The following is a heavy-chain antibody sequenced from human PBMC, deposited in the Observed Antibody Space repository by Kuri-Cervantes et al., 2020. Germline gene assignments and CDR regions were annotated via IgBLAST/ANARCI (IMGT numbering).Heavy chain of an antibody. J-gene: IGHJ4*02. CDR3: ARVHCSSTSCYEGGHDY. V-gene: IGHV1-69*06. CDR1: GYTFTSYD. D-gene: IGHD2-2*01. Sequence: SVKVSCKASGYTFTSYDINWVRQAPGQGLEWVGGIIPIFGTANYAQKFQGRVTITADKSTSTAYMELSSLRSEDTAVYYCARVHCSSTSCYEGGHDYWGQGTLVTVSS. CDR2: IIPIFGTA.